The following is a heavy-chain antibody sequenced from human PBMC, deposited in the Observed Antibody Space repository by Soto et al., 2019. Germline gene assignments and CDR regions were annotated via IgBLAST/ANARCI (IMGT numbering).Heavy chain of an antibody. CDR2: INPNSGGT. D-gene: IGHD3-10*01. Sequence: ASVKVSCKASGYTFTGYYMHWVRQAPGQGLEWMGWINPNSGGTNYAQKFQGWVTMTRDTSISTAYMELSRLRSDDTAVYYCARGLAMVRGVMCLGYWGQGTLVTAPQ. CDR3: ARGLAMVRGVMCLGY. V-gene: IGHV1-2*04. J-gene: IGHJ4*02. CDR1: GYTFTGYY.